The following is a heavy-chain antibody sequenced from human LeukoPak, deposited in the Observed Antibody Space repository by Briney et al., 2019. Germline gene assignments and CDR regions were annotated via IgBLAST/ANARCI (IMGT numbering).Heavy chain of an antibody. CDR1: GGSISSYY. V-gene: IGHV4-4*07. J-gene: IGHJ4*02. CDR2: IYTSGST. Sequence: PSETLSLTCTVSGGSISSYYWSWIRQPPGKGLEWIGRIYTSGSTNYNPSLKSRVTISVDRSKNQFSLKLSSVTAADTAVYYCARTYYDFWSGAPRGHFDYWGQGTLVTVSS. CDR3: ARTYYDFWSGAPRGHFDY. D-gene: IGHD3-3*01.